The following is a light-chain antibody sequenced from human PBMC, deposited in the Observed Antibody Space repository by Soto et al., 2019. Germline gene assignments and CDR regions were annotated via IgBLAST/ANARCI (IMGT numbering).Light chain of an antibody. J-gene: IGKJ2*01. CDR3: QQYGTSPPYT. CDR1: QSVSSSD. V-gene: IGKV3-20*01. Sequence: EIVLTQSPSTLSLSPGERATLSCRASQSVSSSDLAWYQQKPGQAPRLLIYGASSRATGIPDRFSGSGSGTDFTLTISRLESEDFAVYYCQQYGTSPPYTFGQGTKLEIK. CDR2: GAS.